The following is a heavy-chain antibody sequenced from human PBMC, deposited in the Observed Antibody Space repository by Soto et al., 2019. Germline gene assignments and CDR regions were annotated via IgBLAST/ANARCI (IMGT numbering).Heavy chain of an antibody. CDR1: GGSFSGYY. Sequence: QVQLQQWGAGLLKPSETLSLTCAVYGGSFSGYYWSWIRQPPGKGLEWIGEINHSGSTNYNPSLKSGVTISVDTSKNQFSLKLSSVSAADTAVYYCARASTRSGLHQTAWFDPWGQGTLVTVSS. D-gene: IGHD3-10*01. J-gene: IGHJ5*02. CDR3: ARASTRSGLHQTAWFDP. CDR2: INHSGST. V-gene: IGHV4-34*01.